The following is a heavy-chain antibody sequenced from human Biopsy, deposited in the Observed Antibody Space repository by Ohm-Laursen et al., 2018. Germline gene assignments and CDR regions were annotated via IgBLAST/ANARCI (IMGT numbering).Heavy chain of an antibody. CDR1: GYTFTGYY. Sequence: ASVKVSCKASGYTFTGYYFHWVRQTGGKGLEWMGGFDREERKTVYAEKFQGRVTMTEDTSTDTVYMEVTSLRSDDTAVYYCATGPYYDTRFYYNVRPFDFWGQGTLVTVSS. CDR2: FDREERKT. V-gene: IGHV1-24*01. CDR3: ATGPYYDTRFYYNVRPFDF. J-gene: IGHJ4*02. D-gene: IGHD3-10*01.